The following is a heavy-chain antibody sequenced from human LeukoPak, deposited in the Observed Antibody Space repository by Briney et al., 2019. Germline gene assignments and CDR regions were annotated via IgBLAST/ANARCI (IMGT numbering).Heavy chain of an antibody. CDR3: ARSPGAAAQYYYYGMDV. J-gene: IGHJ6*02. D-gene: IGHD6-13*01. CDR1: GGTFSSYA. CDR2: IIPIFGIA. V-gene: IGHV1-69*04. Sequence: SVKVSCKASGGTFSSYAISWVRQAPGQGLEWMGRIIPIFGIANYAQKFQGRVMITADKSTSTAYMELSSLRSEDTAVYYCARSPGAAAQYYYYGMDVWGQGTTVTVSS.